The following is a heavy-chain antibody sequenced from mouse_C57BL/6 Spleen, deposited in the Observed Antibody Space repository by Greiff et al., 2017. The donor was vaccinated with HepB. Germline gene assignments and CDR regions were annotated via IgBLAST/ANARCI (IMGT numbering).Heavy chain of an antibody. J-gene: IGHJ2*01. Sequence: EVKLLESGPELVKPGASVKIPCKASGYTFTDYNMDWVKQSHGKSLEWIGDINPNNGGTIYNQKFKGKATLTVDKSSSTAYMELRSLTSEDTAVYYCARNWVYFDYWGQGTTLTVSS. CDR1: GYTFTDYN. D-gene: IGHD4-1*01. CDR2: INPNNGGT. CDR3: ARNWVYFDY. V-gene: IGHV1-18*01.